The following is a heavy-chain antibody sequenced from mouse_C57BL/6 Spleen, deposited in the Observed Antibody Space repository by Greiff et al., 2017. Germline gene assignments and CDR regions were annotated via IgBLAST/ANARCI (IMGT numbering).Heavy chain of an antibody. V-gene: IGHV1-76*01. CDR3: ARWSNYDMGC. Sequence: VQLQQSGAELVRPGASVKLSCKASGYTFTDYYINWVKQRPGQGLEWIARIYPGSGNTYYNEKFKGKATLTAEKSSSTGYMQLSSLTSEDSAVYFCARWSNYDMGCWGQGTSVTVSS. CDR1: GYTFTDYY. J-gene: IGHJ4*01. CDR2: IYPGSGNT. D-gene: IGHD2-5*01.